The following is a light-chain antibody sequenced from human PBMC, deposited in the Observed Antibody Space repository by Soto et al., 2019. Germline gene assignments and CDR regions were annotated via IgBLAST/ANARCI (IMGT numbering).Light chain of an antibody. Sequence: EIVMTQSPATLSVSPGERATLSCRASQSVSSNLAWYQQKPGQAPRLLIYGASTRATGIPARFSGSGSGTEFTLTISSLQSEDFAIYYCQQYDNWPPVTFGQGTRLEIK. CDR3: QQYDNWPPVT. CDR1: QSVSSN. J-gene: IGKJ5*01. V-gene: IGKV3-15*01. CDR2: GAS.